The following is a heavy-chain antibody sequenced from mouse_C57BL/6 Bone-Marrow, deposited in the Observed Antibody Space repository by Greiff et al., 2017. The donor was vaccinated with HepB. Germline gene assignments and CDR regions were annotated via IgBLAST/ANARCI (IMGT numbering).Heavy chain of an antibody. D-gene: IGHD1-1*01. J-gene: IGHJ2*01. Sequence: VQLQQPGAELVRPGSSVKLSCKASGYTFTSYWMDWVKQRPGQGLEWIGNIYPSDSETHYNQKFKDKATLTVDKSSSTAYMQLSSLTSEDSAVYYCAGSITTVVAGDYFDYWDQGKALTVSS. CDR2: IYPSDSET. V-gene: IGHV1-61*01. CDR3: AGSITTVVAGDYFDY. CDR1: GYTFTSYW.